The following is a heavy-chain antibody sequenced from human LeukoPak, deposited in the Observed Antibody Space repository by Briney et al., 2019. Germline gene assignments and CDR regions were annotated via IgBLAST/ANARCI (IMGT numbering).Heavy chain of an antibody. J-gene: IGHJ4*02. CDR1: GFTFSSYS. CDR3: ARDRVAAYYDY. CDR2: INSDGSST. D-gene: IGHD2-15*01. Sequence: GGSLKLSCAASGFTFSSYSMHWVRQAPGKGLVWVSRINSDGSSTSYADSVKGRFTISRDNAKNTLYLQVNSLRAEDTAVYYCARDRVAAYYDYWGQGTLVTVSS. V-gene: IGHV3-74*01.